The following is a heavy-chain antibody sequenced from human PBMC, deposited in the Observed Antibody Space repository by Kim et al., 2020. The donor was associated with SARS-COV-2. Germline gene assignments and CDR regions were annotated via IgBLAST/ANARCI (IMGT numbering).Heavy chain of an antibody. D-gene: IGHD6-19*01. CDR1: GFIFSSYE. CDR3: ASRARYSSGWFAY. J-gene: IGHJ5*01. Sequence: GGSLRLSCAASGFIFSSYEMNWVRQAPGKGLEWISYISSSGSTKYYADSVKGRFTVSRDNAQNSVYLQMNSLRAEDTAVYYCASRARYSSGWFAYWGQGSLVTVSS. V-gene: IGHV3-48*03. CDR2: ISSSGSTK.